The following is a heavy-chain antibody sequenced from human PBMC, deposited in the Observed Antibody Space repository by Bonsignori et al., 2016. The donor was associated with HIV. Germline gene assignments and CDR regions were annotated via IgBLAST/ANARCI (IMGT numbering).Heavy chain of an antibody. CDR1: GFTFSTFA. CDR3: ARVGDGYNWLPHYYGMDV. V-gene: IGHV3-21*02. D-gene: IGHD5-24*01. CDR2: ISGSSSYI. Sequence: EVQVVESGGGLVKPGGSLRLSCAASGFTFSTFAMNWVRQAPGKALEWVACISGSSSYIFYADSVKGRFTISRDNANNSLYLQMNSLRGEDTAVYYCARVGDGYNWLPHYYGMDVWGQGTTV. J-gene: IGHJ6*02.